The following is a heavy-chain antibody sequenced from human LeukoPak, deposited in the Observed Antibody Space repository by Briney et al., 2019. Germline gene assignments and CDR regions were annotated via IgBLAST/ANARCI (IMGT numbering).Heavy chain of an antibody. CDR2: ISGSGGST. J-gene: IGHJ3*02. V-gene: IGHV3-23*01. CDR3: AKALAYGSGSYSAFDI. Sequence: GGSLRLSCAASGFTFSSCAMSWVRQAPGKGLEWVSAISGSGGSTYYADSVKGRFTISRDNSKNTLYLQMNSLRAEDTAVYYCAKALAYGSGSYSAFDIWGQGTMVTVSS. D-gene: IGHD3-10*01. CDR1: GFTFSSCA.